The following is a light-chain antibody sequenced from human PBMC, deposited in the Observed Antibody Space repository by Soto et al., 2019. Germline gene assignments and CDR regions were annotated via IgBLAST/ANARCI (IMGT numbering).Light chain of an antibody. J-gene: IGLJ3*02. V-gene: IGLV2-8*01. Sequence: ALTQPPSASGSPGQSLTISCTGTSTDVGNYNYVSWYQQHPGKAPKLMISDVNRRPSGVPDRFSGSKSGNTASLTVSGLQAEDEADYYCSSYAGSNNWVFGGGTKLTVL. CDR1: STDVGNYNY. CDR3: SSYAGSNNWV. CDR2: DVN.